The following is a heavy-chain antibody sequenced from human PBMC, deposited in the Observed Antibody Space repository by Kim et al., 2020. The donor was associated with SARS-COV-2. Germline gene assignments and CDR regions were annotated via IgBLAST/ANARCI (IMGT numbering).Heavy chain of an antibody. Sequence: GSNNSNPSLKSRVTISVDTSKNQFSLKLSSVTAADTAGYYCARARNWFDPWGQGTLVTVSS. CDR3: ARARNWFDP. V-gene: IGHV4-34*01. CDR2: GSN. J-gene: IGHJ5*02.